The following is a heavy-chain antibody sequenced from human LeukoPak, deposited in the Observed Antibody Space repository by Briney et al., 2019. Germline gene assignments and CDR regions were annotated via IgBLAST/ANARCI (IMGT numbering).Heavy chain of an antibody. CDR1: GLTFSTYW. CDR3: ARGTSRRDAYSGDDPY. D-gene: IGHD5-12*01. J-gene: IGHJ4*02. CDR2: INSDGRDT. V-gene: IGHV3-74*01. Sequence: PGRSLRLSWAVSGLTFSTYWMQWVRHPAGKGRVWVSRINSDGRDTTYADSVKGRFTISRDNDKNMLYLQMDSLRAEDTAVYYCARGTSRRDAYSGDDPYWGQGTLVSVSS.